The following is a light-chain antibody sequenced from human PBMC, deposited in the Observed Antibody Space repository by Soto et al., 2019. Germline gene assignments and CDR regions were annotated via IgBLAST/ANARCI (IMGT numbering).Light chain of an antibody. V-gene: IGKV3-11*01. CDR2: DAS. J-gene: IGKJ3*01. CDR3: QQRSNWPPFT. CDR1: QTVSFY. Sequence: EIVLTKSPATLSLSPGERATLSCMASQTVSFYLAWYQQKPGQAPRLLIYDASKRATGTPARFSGSGSGTDFTLTISSLEPEDFAVYYCQQRSNWPPFTFGPGTKVEI.